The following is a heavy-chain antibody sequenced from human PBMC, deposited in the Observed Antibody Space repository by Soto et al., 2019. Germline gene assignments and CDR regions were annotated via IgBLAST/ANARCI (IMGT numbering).Heavy chain of an antibody. V-gene: IGHV4-59*01. CDR3: ARALILTGYYIHDAFDI. Sequence: QVQLQESGPGLVKPSETLSLTCTVSGGSISSYYWSWIRQPPGKGLEWIGYIYYSGSTNYNPSLKRRVTRSVDTSKNQFSLKLSSVTAADTAVYYCARALILTGYYIHDAFDIWGQGTMVTVSS. CDR1: GGSISSYY. D-gene: IGHD3-9*01. CDR2: IYYSGST. J-gene: IGHJ3*02.